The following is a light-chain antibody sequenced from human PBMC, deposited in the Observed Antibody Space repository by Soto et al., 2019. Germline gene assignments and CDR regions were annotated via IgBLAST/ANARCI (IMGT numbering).Light chain of an antibody. CDR1: ESGHRN. CDR2: YAS. Sequence: EVVMTQSPATLSVSPGERVTLSCRASESGHRNLAWYHQKPGQGPSLLIYYASTRATGVPDRFTGSGSGTEFTLTISSLQSEDFGVYHCQHYSNWPPTFGPGTKVEIK. V-gene: IGKV3-15*01. CDR3: QHYSNWPPT. J-gene: IGKJ3*01.